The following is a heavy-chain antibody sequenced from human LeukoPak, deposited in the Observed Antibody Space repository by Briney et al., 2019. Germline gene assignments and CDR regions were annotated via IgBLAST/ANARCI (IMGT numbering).Heavy chain of an antibody. V-gene: IGHV5-51*01. D-gene: IGHD6-13*01. CDR2: IHPGDSDT. J-gene: IGHJ4*02. Sequence: GESLKISCKGSGYSFTSYWIGWVRQMPGKGLEWMGIIHPGDSDTRYSPSFQGQVTISADKSISTAYLQWSSLKASDTAMYYCARGTTDIAAAGTAAGFDYWGQGTLVTVSS. CDR3: ARGTTDIAAAGTAAGFDY. CDR1: GYSFTSYW.